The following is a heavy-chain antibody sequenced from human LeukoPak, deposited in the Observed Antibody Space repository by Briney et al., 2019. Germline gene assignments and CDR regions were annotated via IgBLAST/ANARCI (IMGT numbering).Heavy chain of an antibody. D-gene: IGHD3-22*01. Sequence: PGGSLRLSCAASGLTFSSYWMSWVRQSPGKGLEWVANINQDGSEKYYVDSVKGRFTISRDNAKNSLYLQMNSLRAEDTAVYYCAREQGYYDSSGYYNWFDPWGQGTLVTVSS. CDR2: INQDGSEK. V-gene: IGHV3-7*01. CDR1: GLTFSSYW. CDR3: AREQGYYDSSGYYNWFDP. J-gene: IGHJ5*02.